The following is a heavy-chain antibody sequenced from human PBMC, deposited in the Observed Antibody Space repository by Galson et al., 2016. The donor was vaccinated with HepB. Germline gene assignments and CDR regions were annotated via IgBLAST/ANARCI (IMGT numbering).Heavy chain of an antibody. CDR2: INPSSGGT. J-gene: IGHJ4*02. CDR3: SRHHQRSGSGSYHSDFDY. CDR1: GYTFTDYY. Sequence: SVKVSCKASGYTFTDYYIHWVRQAPGQGLEWMGWINPSSGGTKYVQKFQGRVTMTGDTSINTAYMELTRVRSDDTAVYYCSRHHQRSGSGSYHSDFDYWGQGTLFTVAS. D-gene: IGHD3-10*01. V-gene: IGHV1-2*02.